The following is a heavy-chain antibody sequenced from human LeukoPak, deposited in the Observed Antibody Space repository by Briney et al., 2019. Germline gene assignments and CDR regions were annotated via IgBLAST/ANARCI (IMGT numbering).Heavy chain of an antibody. V-gene: IGHV3-66*01. J-gene: IGHJ4*02. CDR1: GFTFSNYW. CDR2: IYSGGTT. D-gene: IGHD1-1*01. Sequence: GGSLRLSCAASGFTFSNYWMTWVRQAPGKGLEWVSVIYSGGTTYYADSVKGRFTISRDNSKNTLYLQMNSLRAEDTAVYYCARTTTFAPHFDYWGQGTLVTVSS. CDR3: ARTTTFAPHFDY.